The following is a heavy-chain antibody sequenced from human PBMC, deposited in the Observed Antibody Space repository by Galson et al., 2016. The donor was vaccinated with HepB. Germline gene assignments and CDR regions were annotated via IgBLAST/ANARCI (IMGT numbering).Heavy chain of an antibody. D-gene: IGHD6-19*01. J-gene: IGHJ3*02. CDR2: ISSGSAYR. V-gene: IGHV3-21*01. CDR1: GFIFSTYS. CDR3: ARMRYSSGWLDGSDI. Sequence: SLRLSCAASGFIFSTYSMNWVRQAPGKGLEWVSSISSGSAYRYYADSVKGRFTISRDNAKKSLYLQMNSLRAKDTAVYYCARMRYSSGWLDGSDIWGQGTMVTVSS.